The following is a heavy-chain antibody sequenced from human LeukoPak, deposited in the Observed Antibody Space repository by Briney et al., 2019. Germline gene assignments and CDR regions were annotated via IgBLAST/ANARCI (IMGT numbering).Heavy chain of an antibody. V-gene: IGHV4-30-4*01. J-gene: IGHJ4*02. D-gene: IGHD2-2*01. Sequence: SETLSLTCTVSGGSISSGDHFWTWIRQPPGKGLEWIGYIYSSGSTYYNPSLKSRVTISIDTSKNQFSLRLSSVTAADTAVYYCARYYCGGTNCPGVDYWGQGTLVTVSS. CDR2: IYSSGST. CDR1: GGSISSGDHF. CDR3: ARYYCGGTNCPGVDY.